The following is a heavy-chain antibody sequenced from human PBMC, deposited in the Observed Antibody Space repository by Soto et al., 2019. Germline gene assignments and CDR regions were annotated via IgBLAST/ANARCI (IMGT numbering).Heavy chain of an antibody. D-gene: IGHD3-10*01. CDR1: GGSFSGYY. J-gene: IGHJ4*02. CDR2: ITHSGGT. V-gene: IGHV4-34*01. CDR3: ASYASGSPGY. Sequence: QVQLQQWGAGLLKPSETLSLTCAVYGGSFSGYYWSWIRQPPGKGLEWIGEITHSGGTSYNPSLKSRVTISIDTSKKQFYLKLTSVTAADTAVYYCASYASGSPGYWGQGTRVTVSS.